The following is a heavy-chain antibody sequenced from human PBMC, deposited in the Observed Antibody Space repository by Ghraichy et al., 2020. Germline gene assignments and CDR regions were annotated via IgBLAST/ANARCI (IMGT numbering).Heavy chain of an antibody. CDR3: AGSFEVIRYFDL. CDR2: IHHSGST. CDR1: GGSIKSSNYY. D-gene: IGHD2-21*01. V-gene: IGHV4-39*01. J-gene: IGHJ2*01. Sequence: SQTLSLTCTVSGGSIKSSNYYWAWIRQPPGKGLECIGSIHHSGSTYYNPSLRSRVTISVDTSKNEFSLKLSSVTAADTALYYCAGSFEVIRYFDLWGRGTLVTVSS.